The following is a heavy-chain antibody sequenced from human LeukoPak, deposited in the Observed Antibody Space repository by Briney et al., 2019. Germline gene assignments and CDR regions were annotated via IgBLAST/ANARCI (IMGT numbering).Heavy chain of an antibody. Sequence: PSETLSLTCTVSGGSIISYYWSWIRQPAGKGLEWIGRIYTSGSTNYNPSLKSRVTISVDKSKNQFSLKLSFVTAADTAVYYCARDWNKWELSNWFDPWGQGTLVTVSS. V-gene: IGHV4-4*07. D-gene: IGHD1-26*01. CDR3: ARDWNKWELSNWFDP. J-gene: IGHJ5*02. CDR1: GGSIISYY. CDR2: IYTSGST.